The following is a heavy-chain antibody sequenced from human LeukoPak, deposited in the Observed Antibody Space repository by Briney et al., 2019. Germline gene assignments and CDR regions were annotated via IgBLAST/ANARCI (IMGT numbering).Heavy chain of an antibody. CDR2: ISYDGSNK. CDR1: GFTFSSYW. CDR3: AEPPGLRRLDP. Sequence: PGGSLRLSCAASGFTFSSYWMSWVRQAPGKGLEWVAIISYDGSNKYDADSVKGRFTISRDNSKNTLYLQMNSLRAEDTAVYYCAEPPGLRRLDPWGQGTLVTVSS. J-gene: IGHJ5*02. D-gene: IGHD5-12*01. V-gene: IGHV3-30*18.